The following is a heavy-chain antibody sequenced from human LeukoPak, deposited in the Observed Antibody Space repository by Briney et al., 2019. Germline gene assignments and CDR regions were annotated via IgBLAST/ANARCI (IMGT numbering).Heavy chain of an antibody. V-gene: IGHV4-39*07. CDR3: AIMGFPYYDSSGYYWDAFDI. D-gene: IGHD3-22*01. Sequence: SETLSLTCTVSGGSISSSSYYWGWIRQPPGKGLEWIGSIYYSGSTYYNPSLKSRVTISVDTSKNQFSLKLSSVTAADTAVYYCAIMGFPYYDSSGYYWDAFDIWGQGTMVTVSS. CDR1: GGSISSSSYY. J-gene: IGHJ3*02. CDR2: IYYSGST.